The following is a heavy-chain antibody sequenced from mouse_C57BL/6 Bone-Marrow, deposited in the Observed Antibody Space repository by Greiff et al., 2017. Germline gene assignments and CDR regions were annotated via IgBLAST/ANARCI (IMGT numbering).Heavy chain of an antibody. D-gene: IGHD4-1*01. CDR1: GYSITSGYY. CDR2: ISYDGSN. J-gene: IGHJ2*01. CDR3: ARSMGLY. V-gene: IGHV3-6*01. Sequence: EVQLQESGPGLVKPSQSLSLTCSVTGYSITSGYYWNWIRQFPGNKLEWMGYISYDGSNNYNPSLKNRISITRDTSKNQFFLKLNSVTTEDTATYYCARSMGLYWGQGTTLTVSS.